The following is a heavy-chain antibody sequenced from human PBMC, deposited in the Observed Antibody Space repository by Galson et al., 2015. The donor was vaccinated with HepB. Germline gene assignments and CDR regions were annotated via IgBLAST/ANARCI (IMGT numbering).Heavy chain of an antibody. CDR3: AREGDFWSGYPYYYYYYMDV. V-gene: IGHV4-4*07. CDR2: IHTSGST. Sequence: SETLSLTCTVSGGSISGYYWSWIRQPAGKGLEWIGRIHTSGSTNYNPSLKSRVNMSVDTSKNQFSLRLSSVTAADTAVYYCAREGDFWSGYPYYYYYYMDVWDKGTTVTVSS. J-gene: IGHJ6*03. D-gene: IGHD3-3*01. CDR1: GGSISGYY.